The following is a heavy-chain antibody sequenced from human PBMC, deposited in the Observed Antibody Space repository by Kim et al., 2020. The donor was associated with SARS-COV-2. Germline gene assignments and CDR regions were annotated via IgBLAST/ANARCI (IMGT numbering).Heavy chain of an antibody. J-gene: IGHJ5*02. CDR3: ARSVLWFGELLYNWFDP. D-gene: IGHD3-10*01. Sequence: SVKVSCKASGGTFSSYAISWVRQAPGQGLEWMGGIIPIFGTANYAQKFQGRVTITADESTSTAYMELSSLRSEDTAVYYCARSVLWFGELLYNWFDPWGQGTLVTVSS. CDR1: GGTFSSYA. CDR2: IIPIFGTA. V-gene: IGHV1-69*13.